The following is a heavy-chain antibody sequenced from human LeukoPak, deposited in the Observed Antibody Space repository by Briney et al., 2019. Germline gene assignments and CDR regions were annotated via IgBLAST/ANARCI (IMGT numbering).Heavy chain of an antibody. CDR2: IIPVFGTA. Sequence: GTSVKVSCKASGGTFSSYAISWVRQAPGQGLAWMGRIIPVFGTANYAQKFQGRVTITADKSTSTVYMELSSLRSEDTAVYYCARGSNYDILTGYSPGDYYYFYMDVWGKGTTVTVSS. CDR3: ARGSNYDILTGYSPGDYYYFYMDV. V-gene: IGHV1-69*06. D-gene: IGHD3-9*01. CDR1: GGTFSSYA. J-gene: IGHJ6*03.